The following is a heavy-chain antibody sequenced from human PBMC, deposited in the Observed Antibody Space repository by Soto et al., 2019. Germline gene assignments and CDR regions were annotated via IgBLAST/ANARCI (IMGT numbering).Heavy chain of an antibody. D-gene: IGHD2-2*01. Sequence: SVKVSCKASGGTFSSYTISWVRQAPGQGLEWMGRIIPILGIANYAQKFQGRVTITADKSTSTAYMELSSLRSEDTAVYYCAKYHRRVVVPAASLGYWGQGTLVTVSS. V-gene: IGHV1-69*02. CDR1: GGTFSSYT. J-gene: IGHJ4*02. CDR3: AKYHRRVVVPAASLGY. CDR2: IIPILGIA.